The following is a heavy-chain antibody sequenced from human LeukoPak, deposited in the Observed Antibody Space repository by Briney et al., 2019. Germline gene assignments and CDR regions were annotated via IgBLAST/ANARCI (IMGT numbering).Heavy chain of an antibody. V-gene: IGHV3-21*01. CDR3: ARGRCYDFWSGYPPLTSNWFDP. CDR1: GFTFSSYS. Sequence: GGSLRLSCAASGFTFSSYSMNWVRQAPGKGLEWVSSISSSSSYIYYADSVKGRFTISRDNAKNSLYLQMNSLRAEDTAVYYCARGRCYDFWSGYPPLTSNWFDPWGQGTLVTVSS. J-gene: IGHJ5*02. CDR2: ISSSSSYI. D-gene: IGHD3-3*01.